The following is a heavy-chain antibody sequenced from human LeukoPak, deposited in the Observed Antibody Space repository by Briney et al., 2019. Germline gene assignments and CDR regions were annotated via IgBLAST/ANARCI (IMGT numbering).Heavy chain of an antibody. D-gene: IGHD2-15*01. V-gene: IGHV3-7*01. CDR2: IKQDGSER. J-gene: IGHJ4*02. CDR3: ARQRRYCSGDNCYQRTFDY. Sequence: GGSLRLSCAASGFIFNNYWISWVRQAPGEGLEWVANIKQDGSERYYVDSVKGRFTISRDNAKNSLYLQMNSLRAEDTAVYYCARQRRYCSGDNCYQRTFDYWGQGTLVTVSS. CDR1: GFIFNNYW.